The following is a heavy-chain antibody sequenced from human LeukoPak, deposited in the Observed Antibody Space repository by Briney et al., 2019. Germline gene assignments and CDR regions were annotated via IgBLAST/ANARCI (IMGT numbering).Heavy chain of an antibody. J-gene: IGHJ5*02. CDR2: ITTDETT. Sequence: GGSLRLSCAASGFPFSISWMHWFRQVPGKGLKWVSRITTDETTTYADSVRGRFTISRDNAKNSLYLQMNSLRAEDTAVYYCARAGTFSSRYIWFDPWGQGTLVTVSS. V-gene: IGHV3-74*01. CDR1: GFPFSISW. CDR3: ARAGTFSSRYIWFDP. D-gene: IGHD6-13*01.